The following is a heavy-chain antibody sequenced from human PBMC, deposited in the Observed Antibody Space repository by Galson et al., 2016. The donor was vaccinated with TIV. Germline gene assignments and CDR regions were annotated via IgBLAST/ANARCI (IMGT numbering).Heavy chain of an antibody. CDR1: GGTFSSYA. CDR2: IIGMFGTT. Sequence: SVKVSCKASGGTFSSYAFSWVRQAPGQGLEWMGRIIGMFGTTNYAQKFQGRVTITADESTSTAYMELNSLTSEDTALYYCARAPGYYDSSAYYPAWGQGTLVTVSS. CDR3: ARAPGYYDSSAYYPA. V-gene: IGHV1-69*13. J-gene: IGHJ4*02. D-gene: IGHD3-22*01.